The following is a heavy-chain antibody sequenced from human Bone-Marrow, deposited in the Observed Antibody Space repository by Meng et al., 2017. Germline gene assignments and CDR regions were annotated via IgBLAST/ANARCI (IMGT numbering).Heavy chain of an antibody. D-gene: IGHD7-27*01. J-gene: IGHJ2*01. Sequence: GESLKISCAASGFTFSNAWMSWVRQAPGKGLQVVSTIAGNGDAPEYADSVKGRFTISRDNSKNTLYLQMSSLRAEDTAVYFCANPWGAGWYFDLWGRGTRVTVSS. V-gene: IGHV3-23*01. CDR1: GFTFSNAW. CDR2: IAGNGDAP. CDR3: ANPWGAGWYFDL.